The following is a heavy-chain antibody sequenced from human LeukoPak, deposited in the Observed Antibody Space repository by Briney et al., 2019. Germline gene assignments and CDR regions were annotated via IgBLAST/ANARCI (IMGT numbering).Heavy chain of an antibody. CDR2: IDPNSGGA. V-gene: IGHV1-2*06. CDR3: VRDDADSAYADGNY. Sequence: ASVKVSCKASGYTFTGYYIHWVRQAPGQGLEWMGRIDPNSGGAVYAQIFQGRVTMTRDTSISTAYMELSSLRSDDTAVYYCVRDDADSAYADGNYWGQGTLVTVSS. J-gene: IGHJ4*02. CDR1: GYTFTGYY. D-gene: IGHD5-12*01.